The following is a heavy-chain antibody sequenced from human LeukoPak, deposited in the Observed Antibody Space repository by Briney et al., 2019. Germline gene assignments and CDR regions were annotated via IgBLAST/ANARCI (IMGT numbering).Heavy chain of an antibody. CDR3: ARERRYFDWIPDGMDV. CDR1: GFTFNTYG. V-gene: IGHV3-33*01. D-gene: IGHD3-9*01. Sequence: TLRCSGVAAGFTFNTYGRHWLRHGPGKGLKGVAVLCYDGSNEDYADSVRVGFTIARYKSKNKLYLHMNSLRVEDTALYYCARERRYFDWIPDGMDVWGQGTTVTVSS. CDR2: LCYDGSNE. J-gene: IGHJ6*02.